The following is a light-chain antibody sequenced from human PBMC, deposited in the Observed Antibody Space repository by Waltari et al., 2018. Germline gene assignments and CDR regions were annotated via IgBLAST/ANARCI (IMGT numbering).Light chain of an antibody. J-gene: IGLJ2*01. CDR2: YDS. Sequence: SYVLTQPPSVSVAPGKTARITCGGNKIGSTSVHWYRQKPGQAPVLVIYYDSDWPSGIPERFSGSNSGNTATLTISRVEAGDEADYYCQVWDSNSDHVVFGGGTKLTVL. CDR1: KIGSTS. CDR3: QVWDSNSDHVV. V-gene: IGLV3-21*04.